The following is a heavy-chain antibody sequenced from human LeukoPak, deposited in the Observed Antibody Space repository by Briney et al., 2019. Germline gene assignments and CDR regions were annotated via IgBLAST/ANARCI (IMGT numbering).Heavy chain of an antibody. J-gene: IGHJ4*02. CDR1: GGSFSGYY. CDR2: INHSGST. CDR3: ARGGTWPVRFDY. Sequence: SETLSLTCAVSGGSFSGYYWSWLRQPPGKGLEWIGEINHSGSTNSNPSLKGRLTISVDTSKNQFSLKLYSVTAADTAVYYCARGGTWPVRFDYWGQGTLVTVSS. V-gene: IGHV4-34*01. D-gene: IGHD6-19*01.